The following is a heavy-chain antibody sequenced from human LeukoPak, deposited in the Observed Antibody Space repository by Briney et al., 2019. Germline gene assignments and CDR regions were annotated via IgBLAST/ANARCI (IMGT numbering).Heavy chain of an antibody. V-gene: IGHV1-8*01. D-gene: IGHD4-23*01. Sequence: ASVKVSCKASGYTFTSYDINWVRPATGQGLEWMGWMNPNSGNTGYAQKFQGRVTMTRNTSISAAYMELSSLRSEDTAVYYCARGSDGGINMDVWGQGTTVTVSS. CDR3: ARGSDGGINMDV. CDR2: MNPNSGNT. J-gene: IGHJ6*02. CDR1: GYTFTSYD.